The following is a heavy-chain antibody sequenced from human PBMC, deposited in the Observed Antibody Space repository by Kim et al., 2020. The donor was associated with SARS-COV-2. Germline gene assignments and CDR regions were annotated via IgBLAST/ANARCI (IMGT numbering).Heavy chain of an antibody. CDR2: IYYSGST. V-gene: IGHV4-39*07. CDR1: GGSISSSSYY. CDR3: AREGGSGDSKPTYYFDY. D-gene: IGHD2-21*02. Sequence: SETLSLTCTVSGGSISSSSYYWGWIRQPPGKGLEWIGSIYYSGSTYYNPSLKSRVTISVDTSKNQFSLKLSSVTAADTAVYYCAREGGSGDSKPTYYFDYWGQGTLVTVSS. J-gene: IGHJ4*02.